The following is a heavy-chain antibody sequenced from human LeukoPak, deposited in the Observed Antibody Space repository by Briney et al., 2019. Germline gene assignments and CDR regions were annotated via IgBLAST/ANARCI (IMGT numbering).Heavy chain of an antibody. Sequence: HPGGSLRLSCAASGFTFSSYSMSWVRQAPGKGLEWVSYISSSNSTIYYADSVKGRFTISRDNAKNSLYLQMNSLRAEDTAVYYCARPRSSGWYHDYWGQGTLVTVSS. CDR3: ARPRSSGWYHDY. D-gene: IGHD6-19*01. V-gene: IGHV3-48*04. CDR1: GFTFSSYS. J-gene: IGHJ4*02. CDR2: ISSSNSTI.